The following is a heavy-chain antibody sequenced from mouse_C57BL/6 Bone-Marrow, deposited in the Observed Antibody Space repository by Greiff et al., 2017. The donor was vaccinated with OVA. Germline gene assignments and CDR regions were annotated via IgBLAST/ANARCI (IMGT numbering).Heavy chain of an antibody. J-gene: IGHJ1*03. Sequence: EVMLVESGEGLVKPGGSLKLSCAASGFTFSSYAMSWVRQTPEKRLEWVAYISSGGDYIYYAATVKGRFTISRDNARNTLYLQMSSLKSEDTAMYYCTREVVAWYFDVWGTGTTVTVSS. D-gene: IGHD1-1*01. CDR1: GFTFSSYA. V-gene: IGHV5-9-1*02. CDR2: ISSGGDYI. CDR3: TREVVAWYFDV.